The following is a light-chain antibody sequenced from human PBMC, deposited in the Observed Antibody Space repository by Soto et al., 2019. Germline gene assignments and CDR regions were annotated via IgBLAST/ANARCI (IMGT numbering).Light chain of an antibody. CDR2: EVS. Sequence: QSVLTQPASVSGSPGQSITISCTGTSSDVGGYNYVSWYQHHPGKAPKLIIYEVSNRPSGVSHRFSGSKSGNTASLTISGLQAEDEADYYCSSYATNTFVVLGGGTKLTV. V-gene: IGLV2-14*01. CDR1: SSDVGGYNY. CDR3: SSYATNTFVV. J-gene: IGLJ2*01.